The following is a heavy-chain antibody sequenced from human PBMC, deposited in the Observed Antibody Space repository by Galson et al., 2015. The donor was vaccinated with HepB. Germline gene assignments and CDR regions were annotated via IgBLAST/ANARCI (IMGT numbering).Heavy chain of an antibody. CDR3: ARGWWGYDSSGYYYYHP. V-gene: IGHV4-61*02. J-gene: IGHJ5*02. D-gene: IGHD3-22*01. Sequence: TLSLTCTVSGGSISSGSYYWSWIRQPAGKGLEWIGRIYTSGSTNYNPSLKSRVTMSVDTSKNQFSLKLSSVTAADTAVYYCARGWWGYDSSGYYYYHPWGQGTLVTVSS. CDR1: GGSISSGSYY. CDR2: IYTSGST.